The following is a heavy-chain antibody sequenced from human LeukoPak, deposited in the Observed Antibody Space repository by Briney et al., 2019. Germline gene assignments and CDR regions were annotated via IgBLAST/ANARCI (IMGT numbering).Heavy chain of an antibody. CDR2: ISAYNGNT. Sequence: GASVKVSCKASVYTFTIYGISWVRQGPGQRLEWMGWISAYNGNTNYAQKLQGRVTMTTDTSTSTAYMELRSLRSDDTAVYYCARVWDSSGYLDYWGQGTLVTVSS. V-gene: IGHV1-18*01. D-gene: IGHD3-22*01. CDR3: ARVWDSSGYLDY. J-gene: IGHJ4*02. CDR1: VYTFTIYG.